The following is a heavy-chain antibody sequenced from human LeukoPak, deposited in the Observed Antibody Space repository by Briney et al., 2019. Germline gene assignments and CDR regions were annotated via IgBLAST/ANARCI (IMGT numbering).Heavy chain of an antibody. CDR3: ASHPREDIVATGFN. Sequence: PGRSLRLSCAASGFTFSSYGMHWVRQAPGKGLEWVAVIWYDGSNKYYADSVKGRFTISRDNSKNTLYLQMNSLRAEDTAVYYCASHPREDIVATGFNWGQGTLVTVSS. CDR1: GFTFSSYG. V-gene: IGHV3-30*19. CDR2: IWYDGSNK. J-gene: IGHJ4*02. D-gene: IGHD5-12*01.